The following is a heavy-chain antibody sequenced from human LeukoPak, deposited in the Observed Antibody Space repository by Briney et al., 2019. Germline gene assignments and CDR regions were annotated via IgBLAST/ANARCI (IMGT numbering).Heavy chain of an antibody. CDR1: GYTFTCYY. D-gene: IGHD3-22*01. J-gene: IGHJ4*02. CDR2: INPYNCGT. CDR3: ARASYYYDSSGYPGYYFDY. Sequence: ASVKVSCKASGYTFTCYYMHWMRQAPGQGLEWMGWINPYNCGTNYAQKFKGRVTMARDTSISTAYMEMSRLKSDDTGVYYCARASYYYDSSGYPGYYFDYWGQGTLVTVSS. V-gene: IGHV1-2*02.